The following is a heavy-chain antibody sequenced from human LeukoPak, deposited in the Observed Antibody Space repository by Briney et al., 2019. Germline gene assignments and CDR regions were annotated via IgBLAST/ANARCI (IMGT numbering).Heavy chain of an antibody. CDR1: GYSISTGYY. Sequence: SETLSLTCTVSGYSISTGYYWGWIRQPPGKGLEWIGSIYHSGSTYYNPSLKSRVTISVDTSKNQFSLKLSSVTAADTAVYYCARDHSSGPLYYYYYYMDVWGKGTTVTVSS. CDR2: IYHSGST. CDR3: ARDHSSGPLYYYYYYMDV. J-gene: IGHJ6*03. D-gene: IGHD6-19*01. V-gene: IGHV4-38-2*02.